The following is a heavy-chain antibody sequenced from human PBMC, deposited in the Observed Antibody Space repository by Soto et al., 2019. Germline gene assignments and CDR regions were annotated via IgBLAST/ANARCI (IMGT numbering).Heavy chain of an antibody. CDR2: IIPIFGSI. J-gene: IGHJ3*02. Sequence: SVKVSCKASGGSFSGYAISWVRQAPGQGLEWMGGIIPIFGSINYAQKFQGRVTLTADKSTSTGYMELSGLRSEDTAVYYCATSLVRPTTHDAFDSWGEGTMVTISS. CDR1: GGSFSGYA. V-gene: IGHV1-69*06. CDR3: ATSLVRPTTHDAFDS. D-gene: IGHD1-26*01.